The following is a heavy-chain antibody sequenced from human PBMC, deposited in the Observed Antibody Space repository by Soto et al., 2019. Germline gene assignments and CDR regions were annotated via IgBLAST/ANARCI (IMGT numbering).Heavy chain of an antibody. CDR3: ARQGNVHYYYGMDV. D-gene: IGHD1-1*01. CDR1: GGSISSSSYY. V-gene: IGHV4-39*01. Sequence: SETLSLTCTVSGGSISSSSYYWGWIRQPPGKGLEWIGSIYYSGSTYYNPSLKSRVTISVDTSKNQFSLKLSSVTAADTAVYYCARQGNVHYYYGMDVWGQRTTVTVSS. CDR2: IYYSGST. J-gene: IGHJ6*02.